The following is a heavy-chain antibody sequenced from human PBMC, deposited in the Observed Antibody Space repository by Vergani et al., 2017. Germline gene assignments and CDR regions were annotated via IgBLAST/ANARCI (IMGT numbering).Heavy chain of an antibody. Sequence: VELLESGGGLAQPGGSLRVSCSASGFRVTTYYMSWVRQAPGKGLEWVSVIKSDGRTSYAESVRGRFTISRDTSRNAVYLQMNSLRAEDTALYHCVRQCGSTICPYYYYYMDVWGKGTTVTVSS. D-gene: IGHD2-2*01. J-gene: IGHJ6*03. CDR2: IKSDGRT. CDR3: VRQCGSTICPYYYYYMDV. CDR1: GFRVTTYY. V-gene: IGHV3-66*04.